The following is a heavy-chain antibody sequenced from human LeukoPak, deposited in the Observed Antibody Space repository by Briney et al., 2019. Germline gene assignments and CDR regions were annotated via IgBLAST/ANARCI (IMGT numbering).Heavy chain of an antibody. Sequence: GGSLRLSCAASGFTFSSYSMNWVRRAPGKGLEWVSSISSSSSYIYYADSVKGRFTISRDNAKNSLYLQMNSLRAEDTAVYYCARESLPQGDYGDYVGDYWGQGTLVTVSS. J-gene: IGHJ4*02. CDR1: GFTFSSYS. V-gene: IGHV3-21*01. D-gene: IGHD4-17*01. CDR3: ARESLPQGDYGDYVGDY. CDR2: ISSSSSYI.